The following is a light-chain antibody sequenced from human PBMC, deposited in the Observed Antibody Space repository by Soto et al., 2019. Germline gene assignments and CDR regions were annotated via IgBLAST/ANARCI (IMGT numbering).Light chain of an antibody. J-gene: IGLJ1*01. CDR3: CSYAGTVAYV. Sequence: QSVLNQRAPVFGSPGQSIAISFAGTRRDVGAYNLVSWYQKPPGKALNLIICEVTTRPSGISNRFSGSKSGDTASLTISGLQAEDEADYFCCSYAGTVAYVFGTGTKGTI. V-gene: IGLV2-23*02. CDR1: RRDVGAYNL. CDR2: EVT.